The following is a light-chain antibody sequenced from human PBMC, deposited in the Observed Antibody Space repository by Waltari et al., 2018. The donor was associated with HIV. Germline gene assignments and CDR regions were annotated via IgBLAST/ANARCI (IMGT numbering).Light chain of an antibody. Sequence: QSVLTQPPSVSGAPGQRVTIPRTGSSSHIGARLEVHGYQQLPGTAPKLLLDGNNNRPSGVPDRFSGSKSGTSASLTITGLQAEDEADYYCQSYDSSLSGSVFGGGTKLTVL. CDR1: SSHIGARLE. V-gene: IGLV1-40*01. CDR2: GNN. CDR3: QSYDSSLSGSV. J-gene: IGLJ3*02.